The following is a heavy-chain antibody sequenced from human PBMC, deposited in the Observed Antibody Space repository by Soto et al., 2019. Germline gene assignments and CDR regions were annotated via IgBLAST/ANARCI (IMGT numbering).Heavy chain of an antibody. V-gene: IGHV4-31*03. D-gene: IGHD4-17*01. Sequence: SETLSLTCTVSGGSISSGGYYWSWIRQHPGKGLEWIGYIYYSGSTYYNPSLKSRVTISVDTSKNQFSLKLSSVTAADTAVYYCAREGRWYLDYSGQVTLVTVSS. J-gene: IGHJ4*02. CDR3: AREGRWYLDY. CDR1: GGSISSGGYY. CDR2: IYYSGST.